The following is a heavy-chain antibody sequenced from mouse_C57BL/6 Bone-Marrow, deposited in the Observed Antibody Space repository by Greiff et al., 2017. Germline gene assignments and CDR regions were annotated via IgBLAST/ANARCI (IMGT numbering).Heavy chain of an antibody. Sequence: LVEPGASVKMSCKASGYTFTDYYMNWVKQSHGKSLEWIGVINPYNGGTSYNQKFKGKATLTVDKSSSTAYMELNSLTSEDSAVYYCARRRIYDSWGQGTTLTVSS. CDR2: INPYNGGT. D-gene: IGHD2-3*01. CDR3: ARRRIYDS. CDR1: GYTFTDYY. J-gene: IGHJ2*01. V-gene: IGHV1-19*01.